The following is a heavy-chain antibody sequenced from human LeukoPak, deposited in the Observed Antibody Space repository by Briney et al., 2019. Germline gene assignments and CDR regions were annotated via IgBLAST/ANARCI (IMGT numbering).Heavy chain of an antibody. V-gene: IGHV4-39*02. D-gene: IGHD3-22*01. CDR2: IYYSGST. J-gene: IGHJ4*02. Sequence: SETLSLTCTVSGGSISSSSYYWGWIRQPPGKGLEWIRSIYYSGSTYYNPSLQSRVTISVDTSKNHFSLKLSSVTAADTAVYYCARGGYIYDSSGYYARFDYWGQGTLVTVSS. CDR3: ARGGYIYDSSGYYARFDY. CDR1: GGSISSSSYY.